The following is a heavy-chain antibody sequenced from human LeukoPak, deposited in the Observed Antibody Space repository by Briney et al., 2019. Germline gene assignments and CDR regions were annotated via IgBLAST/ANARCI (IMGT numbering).Heavy chain of an antibody. J-gene: IGHJ5*02. CDR2: MNPNSGNT. D-gene: IGHD3-3*01. Sequence: ASVNVSCKSSGYTFTSYDINWVRQATGQGLEWVGWMNPNSGNTGYAQKVQGRGTMTRNTAISTAYMELRSLRYEDTAVYYCARGDYYDFWRGYSNPYNWFDPWGQGTLVTVSS. V-gene: IGHV1-8*01. CDR1: GYTFTSYD. CDR3: ARGDYYDFWRGYSNPYNWFDP.